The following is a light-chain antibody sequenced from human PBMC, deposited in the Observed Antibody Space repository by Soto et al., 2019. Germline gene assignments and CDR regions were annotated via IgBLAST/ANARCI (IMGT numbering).Light chain of an antibody. CDR2: GAF. CDR3: QQYKNWPPLT. V-gene: IGKV3-15*01. J-gene: IGKJ4*01. Sequence: EIVMTQSPVTLSVSPGETATLSCRASQSVSFHLAWYQQKPGQGPRLLIYGAFTRATGIPARFSGSGSGTDFTLTISSLQSEDFALYYCQQYKNWPPLTFGGGIKVEIK. CDR1: QSVSFH.